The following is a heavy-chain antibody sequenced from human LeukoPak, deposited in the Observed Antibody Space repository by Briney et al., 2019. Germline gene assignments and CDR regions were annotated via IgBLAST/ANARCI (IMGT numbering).Heavy chain of an antibody. CDR1: GYTFTGYY. CDR3: ASYASGYNWMKA. D-gene: IGHD3-10*01. Sequence: ASVKVSCKASGYTFTGYYMHWVRQAPGQGLEWMGWINPDNGGTNYAQKFQGRVTVTRDTSITTAYMELTSLGSDDTAVYYCASYASGYNWMKAWGQGTLVTVSS. CDR2: INPDNGGT. J-gene: IGHJ5*02. V-gene: IGHV1-2*02.